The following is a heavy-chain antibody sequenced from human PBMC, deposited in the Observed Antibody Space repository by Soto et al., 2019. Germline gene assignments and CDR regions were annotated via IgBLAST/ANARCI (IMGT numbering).Heavy chain of an antibody. D-gene: IGHD6-13*01. CDR3: ARDGDSIAAAGSLIDY. CDR1: GFTFSSYG. V-gene: IGHV3-33*01. CDR2: IWYDGSNK. J-gene: IGHJ4*02. Sequence: QVQLVESGGGVVQPGRSLRLSCAASGFTFSSYGMHWVRQAPGKGLEWVAVIWYDGSNKYYADSVKGRFTISRDNSKNTLYLQMNSLRAEDTAVYYCARDGDSIAAAGSLIDYWGQGTLVTVSS.